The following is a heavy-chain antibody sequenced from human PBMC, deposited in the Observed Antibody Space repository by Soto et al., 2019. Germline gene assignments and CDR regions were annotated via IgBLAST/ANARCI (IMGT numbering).Heavy chain of an antibody. CDR2: INGDGTTT. CDR3: IKGGYDLQDSGTYGTFDD. V-gene: IGHV3-74*03. J-gene: IGHJ4*02. CDR1: GFTFNKYW. Sequence: EVQLAESGGGSVRTGGSLRLSCAASGFTFNKYWMHWVRQVPGNAFVWVSRINGDGTTTTYADSVRGRFTISRDDTKKTLFLQMNSLRAEDTAVYYCIKGGYDLQDSGTYGTFDDWGQGTLVTVS. D-gene: IGHD1-26*01.